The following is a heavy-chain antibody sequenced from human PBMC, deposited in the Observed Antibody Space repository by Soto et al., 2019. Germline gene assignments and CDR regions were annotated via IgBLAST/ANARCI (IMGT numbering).Heavy chain of an antibody. J-gene: IGHJ6*01. CDR2: IYWDDDK. CDR1: GFSLSTSGVG. D-gene: IGHD2-21*02. Sequence: QITLKESGPTLVKPTQTLTLTCTFSGFSLSTSGVGVGWIRQPPGKALEWLALIYWDDDKRYSPSLRSRLTINKDTSKNQVVLTMTNMDPVDTATYYCIQSRCGGDCLQSYASLYYYGMDVW. V-gene: IGHV2-5*02. CDR3: IQSRCGGDCLQSYASLYYYGMDV.